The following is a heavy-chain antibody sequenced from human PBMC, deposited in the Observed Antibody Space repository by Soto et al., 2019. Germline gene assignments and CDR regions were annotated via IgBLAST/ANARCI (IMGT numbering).Heavy chain of an antibody. D-gene: IGHD6-19*01. Sequence: EVRLLESGGALVQPGGSLRLSCAASGFTFSSYAMSWVRQAPGKGLEWVSVITGSGGSTKYADSVIGRFTISRDNSKNTLFLQMNSLRAEDAAVYYCAKARYTDGWYQVDYWGQGPLVTVSS. CDR3: AKARYTDGWYQVDY. V-gene: IGHV3-23*01. CDR2: ITGSGGST. CDR1: GFTFSSYA. J-gene: IGHJ4*02.